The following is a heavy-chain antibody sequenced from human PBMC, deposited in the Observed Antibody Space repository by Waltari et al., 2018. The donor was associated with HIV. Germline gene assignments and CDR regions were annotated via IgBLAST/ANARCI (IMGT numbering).Heavy chain of an antibody. Sequence: EVQLVESGGGLVKPGGSLRLSCAASGFTFSNAWMSWVRQAPGEGLEWVGRIKSKTEGGTTDYAAPVKGRFTISRDDSKNTLYLQMNSLKTEDTAVYYCTTLVLLGVGMDVWGQGTTVTVSS. CDR2: IKSKTEGGTT. D-gene: IGHD3-10*01. CDR3: TTLVLLGVGMDV. V-gene: IGHV3-15*01. J-gene: IGHJ6*02. CDR1: GFTFSNAW.